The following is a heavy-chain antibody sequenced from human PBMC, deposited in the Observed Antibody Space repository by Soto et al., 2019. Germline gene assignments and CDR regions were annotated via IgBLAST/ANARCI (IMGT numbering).Heavy chain of an antibody. D-gene: IGHD2-15*01. V-gene: IGHV3-64D*06. Sequence: GGSLRLSCAASGFIFSESTIYWVRQVPGKGLEAISAVSTSGRSTYYADSVKDRFTISRDNSKNTLFLQMGSLRPEDTAIYYCVKQAHGLDGVAFDYWGQGTQVTVSS. CDR2: VSTSGRST. CDR3: VKQAHGLDGVAFDY. CDR1: GFIFSEST. J-gene: IGHJ4*02.